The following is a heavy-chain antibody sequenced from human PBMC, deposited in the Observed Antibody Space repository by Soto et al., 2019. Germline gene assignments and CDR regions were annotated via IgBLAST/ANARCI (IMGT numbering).Heavy chain of an antibody. CDR2: INHLTTT. CDR3: ARGYDTALAPIF. V-gene: IGHV4-34*01. CDR1: GGSFSSYH. D-gene: IGHD5-18*01. J-gene: IGHJ4*02. Sequence: PSETLSLTXAVYGGSFSSYHWSWIRQTPGKGLEWIGEINHLTTTNYNPSLKSRVIISLDTPKNQFSLKLSSVTAADTAVYYCARGYDTALAPIFWGQGILVTVS.